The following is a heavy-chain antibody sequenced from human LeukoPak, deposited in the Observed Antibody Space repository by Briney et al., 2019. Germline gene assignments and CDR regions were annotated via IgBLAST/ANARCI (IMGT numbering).Heavy chain of an antibody. J-gene: IGHJ4*02. Sequence: PGGSLRLSCAASGFTFSSYSMNWVRQAPGKGLEWVSYISSSSSTIYYADSVKGRFTISRDNAKNSLYLQMNSLRAEDTAVYYCAREAYCTNGVCYFDYWGQGTLVIVSS. CDR2: ISSSSSTI. CDR1: GFTFSSYS. CDR3: AREAYCTNGVCYFDY. V-gene: IGHV3-48*01. D-gene: IGHD2-8*01.